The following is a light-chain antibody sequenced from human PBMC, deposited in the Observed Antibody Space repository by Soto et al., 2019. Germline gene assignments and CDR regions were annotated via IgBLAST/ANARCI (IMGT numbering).Light chain of an antibody. CDR2: AAS. V-gene: IGKV1-17*01. CDR1: QAIRND. CDR3: LQHNTYPRT. J-gene: IGKJ1*01. Sequence: DIQMTQSPSSLSASVGARVSITCRASQAIRNDLGWYQQKPAKAPKRLIYAASSLQSGVPSRFSGSGSGTEFTLTISSLQPEDSATYYCLQHNTYPRTFGQGTKVDIK.